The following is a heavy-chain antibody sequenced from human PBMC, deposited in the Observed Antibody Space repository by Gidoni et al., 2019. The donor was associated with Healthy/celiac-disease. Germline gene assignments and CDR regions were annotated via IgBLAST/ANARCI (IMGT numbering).Heavy chain of an antibody. V-gene: IGHV3-21*01. J-gene: IGHJ4*02. D-gene: IGHD2-15*01. CDR2: ISSSSSYI. Sequence: EVQLVESGGGLVKPGGSLRLSCAASGFTFSSYSMNWVRQAPGKGLEWVSYISSSSSYIYYADSVKGRFTISRDNAKNSLYLQMNSLRAEDTAVYYCAREPGVLVVAATPFDYWGQGTLVTVSS. CDR1: GFTFSSYS. CDR3: AREPGVLVVAATPFDY.